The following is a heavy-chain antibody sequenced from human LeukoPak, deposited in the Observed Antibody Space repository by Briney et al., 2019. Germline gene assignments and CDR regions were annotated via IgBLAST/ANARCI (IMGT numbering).Heavy chain of an antibody. CDR3: ARDVRIVHYDGSPDY. CDR1: GFTFNRYG. V-gene: IGHV3-30*02. CDR2: IGHDGSNK. J-gene: IGHJ4*02. D-gene: IGHD4-23*01. Sequence: GGSLRLSCAASGFTFNRYGMHWVRQAPGKGLEWVAYIGHDGSNKYYADSVKGRFTISRDSSKNTLYLQMNSLRAEDTAVYYCARDVRIVHYDGSPDYWGQGTLVTVSS.